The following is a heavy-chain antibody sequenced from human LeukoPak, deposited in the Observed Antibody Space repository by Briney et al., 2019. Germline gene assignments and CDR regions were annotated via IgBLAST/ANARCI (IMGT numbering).Heavy chain of an antibody. Sequence: SETLSLTCAVYGGSFSGYYWSWIRQPPGKGLEWIGEINHSGSTNYNPSLKSRVTISVDTSKNQFSLKLSSVTAADTAVYYCARSRGAFDIWGQGTMVTVSS. CDR3: ARSRGAFDI. J-gene: IGHJ3*02. CDR1: GGSFSGYY. V-gene: IGHV4-34*01. D-gene: IGHD3-10*01. CDR2: INHSGST.